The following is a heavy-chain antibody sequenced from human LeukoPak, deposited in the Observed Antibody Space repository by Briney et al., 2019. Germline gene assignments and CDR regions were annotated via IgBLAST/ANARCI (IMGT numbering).Heavy chain of an antibody. Sequence: GSSVKVSCKASGGTFSSYAISWVRQAPGQGLEWMGRIIPILGIANDAQKFQGRVTITADKSTSTAYMELSSLRSEDTAVYYCASAERPGDYYYYGMDVWGQGTTVTVSS. V-gene: IGHV1-69*04. CDR2: IIPILGIA. CDR1: GGTFSSYA. J-gene: IGHJ6*02. D-gene: IGHD3-10*01. CDR3: ASAERPGDYYYYGMDV.